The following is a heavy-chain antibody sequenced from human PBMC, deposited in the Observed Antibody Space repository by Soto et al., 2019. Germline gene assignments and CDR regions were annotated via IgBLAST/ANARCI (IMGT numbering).Heavy chain of an antibody. Sequence: SETLSLTCSVSGGSVNSFYYWSWIRQPPGKGLEWLGYIYHTGSTNYQPSLKSRVTISLDTSKNQFSLNLNSVTAADTAVYYCARWGVALDVWGQGTTVTVSS. CDR1: GGSVNSFYY. V-gene: IGHV4-61*01. CDR2: IYHTGST. D-gene: IGHD3-16*01. CDR3: ARWGVALDV. J-gene: IGHJ6*02.